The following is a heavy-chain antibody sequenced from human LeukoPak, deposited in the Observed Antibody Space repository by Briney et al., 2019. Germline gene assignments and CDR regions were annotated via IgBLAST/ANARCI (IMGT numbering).Heavy chain of an antibody. J-gene: IGHJ4*02. V-gene: IGHV1-8*01. CDR3: TRGWDH. Sequence: ASVKVSCKASGYTFTSHDINWVRQASGQGLEWKGYINPDSGDAGYAREFQGRLTVTRDNSITTAYMELDSLTAADTAVYYCTRGWDHWGLGTLVTVSS. CDR1: GYTFTSHD. CDR2: INPDSGDA.